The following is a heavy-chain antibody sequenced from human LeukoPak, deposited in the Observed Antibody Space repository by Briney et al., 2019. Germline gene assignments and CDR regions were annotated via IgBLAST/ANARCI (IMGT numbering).Heavy chain of an antibody. CDR3: AKEDGAGRYSYGYGFDY. V-gene: IGHV3-30*18. CDR2: ISYDGSNK. Sequence: GGSLRLSCAASGFDFSSYWMSWVRQAPGKGLEWVAVISYDGSNKYYADSVKGRFTISRDNSKNTLYLQMNSLRAEDTAVYYCAKEDGAGRYSYGYGFDYWGQGTLVTVSS. CDR1: GFDFSSYW. D-gene: IGHD5-18*01. J-gene: IGHJ4*02.